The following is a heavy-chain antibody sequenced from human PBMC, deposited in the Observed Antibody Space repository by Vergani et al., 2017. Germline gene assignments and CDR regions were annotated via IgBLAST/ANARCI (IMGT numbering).Heavy chain of an antibody. CDR2: VYHSGST. J-gene: IGHJ4*02. D-gene: IGHD2-15*01. CDR3: ARGGDVCSGGSCYHRFVH. V-gene: IGHV4-4*02. CDR1: GDSISSSNS. Sequence: QVQLQESGPGLVKPSGTLSLTCAVSGDSISSSNSWTWVRQPPGKGLEWIGEVYHSGSTNYNPSLKSRVTISVDKCKNQFSLKLGSVTAADTAVYYCARGGDVCSGGSCYHRFVHWGQGTLVTVSS.